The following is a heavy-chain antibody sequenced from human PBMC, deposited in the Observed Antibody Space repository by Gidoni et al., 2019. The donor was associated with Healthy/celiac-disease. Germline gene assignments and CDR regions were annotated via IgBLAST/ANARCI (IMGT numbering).Heavy chain of an antibody. J-gene: IGHJ4*02. Sequence: HAQLQQWGAGLLKPSETLSLTCAVYGGSFSGYYWSWIRQPPGKWLEWIGEINHSGSTNDKPSLKRRVTISVDTSKNQFSLKLSSVTAADTAVYYCARSMIVVVSNFDYWGQGTLVTVSS. CDR1: GGSFSGYY. CDR3: ARSMIVVVSNFDY. V-gene: IGHV4-34*01. D-gene: IGHD3-22*01. CDR2: INHSGST.